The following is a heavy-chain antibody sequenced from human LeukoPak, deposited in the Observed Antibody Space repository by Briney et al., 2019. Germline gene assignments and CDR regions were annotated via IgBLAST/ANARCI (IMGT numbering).Heavy chain of an antibody. J-gene: IGHJ4*02. CDR2: IIPILGIA. D-gene: IGHD2-8*01. CDR1: GGTFSSYT. V-gene: IGHV1-69*02. Sequence: VKVSCKASGGTFSSYTISWVRQAPGQGLEWMGRIIPILGIANYAQKFQGRVTITADKSTSTAYMELSSLRSEDTAVYYCARVKGVGWYFNYWGQGTLVTVSS. CDR3: ARVKGVGWYFNY.